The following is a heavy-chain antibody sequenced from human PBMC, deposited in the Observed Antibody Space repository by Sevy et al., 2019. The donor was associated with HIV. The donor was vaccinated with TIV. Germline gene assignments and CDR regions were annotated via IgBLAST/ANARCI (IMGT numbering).Heavy chain of an antibody. CDR2: ISGFGNT. CDR1: GFTFNTHV. J-gene: IGHJ3*01. Sequence: GGSLRLCCAASGFTFNTHVMNWVRQAPGKGLEWVSSISGFGNTYYADSVRGRFTISRDNAKNTPYLQMNSLRADDTAVYYCAKVLNPALESMMEVTVRSLKGFDVWGQGTMVTVSS. D-gene: IGHD3-22*01. V-gene: IGHV3-23*01. CDR3: AKVLNPALESMMEVTVRSLKGFDV.